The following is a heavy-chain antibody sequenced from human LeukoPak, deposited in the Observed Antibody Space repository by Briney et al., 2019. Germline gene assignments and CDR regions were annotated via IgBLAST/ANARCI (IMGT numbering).Heavy chain of an antibody. CDR2: FDPEDGET. CDR3: ATDSYMVRGALGDY. J-gene: IGHJ4*02. Sequence: ASVKVSCEVSGYTLTELSMHWVRQAPGKGLEWMGGFDPEDGETIYAQKFQGRVTMTEDTSTDTAYMELSSLRSEDTTVYYCATDSYMVRGALGDYWGQGTLVTVSS. D-gene: IGHD3-10*01. CDR1: GYTLTELS. V-gene: IGHV1-24*01.